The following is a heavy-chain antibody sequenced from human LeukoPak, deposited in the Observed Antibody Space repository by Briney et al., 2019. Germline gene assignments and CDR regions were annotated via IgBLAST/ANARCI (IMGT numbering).Heavy chain of an antibody. CDR1: GGSISSYY. V-gene: IGHV4-59*01. CDR3: AGRLWRRDGYNLSAFDI. J-gene: IGHJ3*02. D-gene: IGHD5-24*01. CDR2: IYYSGST. Sequence: KPSETLSLTCTVSGGSISSYYWNWIRQPPGKGLEWIGYIYYSGSTNYNPSLKSRFTISVGTSKNQFSLKLSSVTAADTAVYYCAGRLWRRDGYNLSAFDIWGQGTMVTVSS.